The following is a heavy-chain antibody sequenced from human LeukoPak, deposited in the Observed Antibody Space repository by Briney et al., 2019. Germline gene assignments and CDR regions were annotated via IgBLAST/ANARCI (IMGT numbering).Heavy chain of an antibody. V-gene: IGHV4-30-4*08. Sequence: PSETLSLTCTVSGGSISSGDYYWSWIRQPPGKGLEWIGYIYYSGSTYYNPSLKSRVTISVDTSKNQFSLKLSSVTAADTAVYCCARDPPRDKSGYYYNAFDIWGQGTMVTVSS. J-gene: IGHJ3*02. D-gene: IGHD3-22*01. CDR1: GGSISSGDYY. CDR3: ARDPPRDKSGYYYNAFDI. CDR2: IYYSGST.